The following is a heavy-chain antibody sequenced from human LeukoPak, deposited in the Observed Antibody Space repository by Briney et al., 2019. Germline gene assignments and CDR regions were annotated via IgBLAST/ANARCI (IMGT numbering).Heavy chain of an antibody. V-gene: IGHV3-9*01. J-gene: IGHJ4*02. CDR1: GFTFDDYA. Sequence: PGGSLRLSCAASGFTFDDYAMHWVRQAPGKGLEWVSDISWNSGGIGYADSVKGRFTISRDNAKNSLYLQMNSLRAEDTALYYCAKELGGHIDYWGQGTLVTVSS. D-gene: IGHD2-15*01. CDR3: AKELGGHIDY. CDR2: ISWNSGGI.